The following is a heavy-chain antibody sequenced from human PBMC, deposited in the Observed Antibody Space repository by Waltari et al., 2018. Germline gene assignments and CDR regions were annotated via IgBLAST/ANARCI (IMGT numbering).Heavy chain of an antibody. D-gene: IGHD4-4*01. V-gene: IGHV3-30*02. CDR2: IRYDGSNK. CDR1: GFTFSSYG. J-gene: IGHJ4*02. CDR3: AKDRGLTVTTPV. Sequence: QVQLVESGGGVVQPGGSLRLSCAASGFTFSSYGMHWVRQAPGKGLEWVAFIRYDGSNKYYADSVKGRFTIARDNSKNTLYLQMNSLRAEDTAVYYCAKDRGLTVTTPVWGQGTLVTVSS.